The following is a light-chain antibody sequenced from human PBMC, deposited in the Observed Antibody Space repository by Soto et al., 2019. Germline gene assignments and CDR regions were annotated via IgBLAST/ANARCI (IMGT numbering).Light chain of an antibody. J-gene: IGKJ1*01. V-gene: IGKV1-5*03. CDR2: TAS. CDR3: QQHNSYPRT. Sequence: DIQMXQXPXTLSASVGDRVTITCRASQSISTWLAWYQQKPGKAPKLLIYTASNLERGVPSRFSGSGSGTEFTLTISSLQPDDFATYYCQQHNSYPRTFGQGTKVEIK. CDR1: QSISTW.